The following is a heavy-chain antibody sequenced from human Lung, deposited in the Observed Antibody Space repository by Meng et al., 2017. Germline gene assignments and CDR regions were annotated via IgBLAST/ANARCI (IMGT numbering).Heavy chain of an antibody. CDR2: LSGGGFTT. D-gene: IGHD3-10*01. Sequence: EVELVESGGGLVQPGGSLRFHCAASGFSFSSYAMSWVRRAPGKGLEWLAALSGGGFTTYYADSVKGRFTISRHNSKNTLYLQVNSLRAEDTALYYCAKYSYGLGDYFDNWGQGALVTVSS. CDR1: GFSFSSYA. CDR3: AKYSYGLGDYFDN. J-gene: IGHJ4*02. V-gene: IGHV3-23*04.